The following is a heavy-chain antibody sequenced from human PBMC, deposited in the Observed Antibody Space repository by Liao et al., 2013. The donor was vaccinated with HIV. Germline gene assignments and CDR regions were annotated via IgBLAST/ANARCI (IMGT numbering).Heavy chain of an antibody. J-gene: IGHJ3*02. CDR3: ARGQNWGYDAFDI. CDR1: GVSISSGRHY. CDR2: IYGRGSP. D-gene: IGHD3-16*01. V-gene: IGHV4-61*02. Sequence: QVQLQESGPGLVKPSQTLSLTCTVSGVSISSGRHYWSWIRQPAGKGLEWIGRIYGRGSPNYNPSLESRVTISVDTSKNQFSLKLTSVTAADTAVYYCARGQNWGYDAFDIWGQGTMVTVSS.